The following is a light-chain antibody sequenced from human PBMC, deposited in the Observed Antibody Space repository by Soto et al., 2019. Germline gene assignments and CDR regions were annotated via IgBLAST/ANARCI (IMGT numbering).Light chain of an antibody. J-gene: IGKJ2*01. Sequence: EIVLTQSPATLSLSPGERATLSCRASQSVSGYLACLIYDASNRATGIPARFSGSGSGTDFTLTISSLEPEDFAVYYCQHRSNWRYTFGQGTNLEIK. CDR2: DAS. CDR1: QSVSGY. CDR3: QHRSNWRYT. V-gene: IGKV3-11*01.